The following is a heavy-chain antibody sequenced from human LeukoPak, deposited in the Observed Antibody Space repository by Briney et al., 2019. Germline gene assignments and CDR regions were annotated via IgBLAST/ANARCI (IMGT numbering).Heavy chain of an antibody. Sequence: PGGSLRLSCAASGFTFSSYAMSWVRQAPGKGLEWVSAISGSGGSTYYADSVKGRFTISRDNSKNTLYLQMNSLRAEDTAVYYCVREPYCSGGSCYTSGFDCWGQGTLVTVSS. CDR1: GFTFSSYA. J-gene: IGHJ4*02. D-gene: IGHD2-15*01. V-gene: IGHV3-23*01. CDR2: ISGSGGST. CDR3: VREPYCSGGSCYTSGFDC.